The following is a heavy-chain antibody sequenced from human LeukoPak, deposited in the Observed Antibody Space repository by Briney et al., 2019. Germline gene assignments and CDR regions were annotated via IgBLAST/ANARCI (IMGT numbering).Heavy chain of an antibody. Sequence: GGSLRLSCAASGFTFSSYSMNWVRQAPGKGLEWVSSISSSSSYIYYADSVKGRFTTSRDNAKNSLYLQMNSLRAEDTAVYYCARDHYGDYVWLDYWGQGTLVTVSS. D-gene: IGHD4-17*01. V-gene: IGHV3-21*01. J-gene: IGHJ4*02. CDR1: GFTFSSYS. CDR2: ISSSSSYI. CDR3: ARDHYGDYVWLDY.